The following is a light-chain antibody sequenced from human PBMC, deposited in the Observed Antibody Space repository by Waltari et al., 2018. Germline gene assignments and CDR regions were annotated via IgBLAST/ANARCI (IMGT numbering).Light chain of an antibody. V-gene: IGLV2-14*01. Sequence: QSALTQPASVSGSPGQSITISCTGTSSDVGAYNYVSWYQQHPDKAPKLIISEVTNRPSGVSNRVSGSKSGNTASLTISGLQAEDEADYYCSSPTSSSTLVFGGGTKLTVL. J-gene: IGLJ3*02. CDR3: SSPTSSSTLV. CDR2: EVT. CDR1: SSDVGAYNY.